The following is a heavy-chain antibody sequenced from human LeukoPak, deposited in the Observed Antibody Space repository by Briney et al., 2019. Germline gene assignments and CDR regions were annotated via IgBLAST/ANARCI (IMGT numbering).Heavy chain of an antibody. Sequence: GGSLRLSCAASGFTFSSYGMHWVRQAPGKGLEWVAVIWYDGSNKYYADSVKGRFTISRDNSKNTLYLQMNSLRAEDTAVYYCARQLGIAPYDYWGQGTLVTVSS. CDR2: IWYDGSNK. CDR1: GFTFSSYG. CDR3: ARQLGIAPYDY. V-gene: IGHV3-33*08. J-gene: IGHJ4*02. D-gene: IGHD7-27*01.